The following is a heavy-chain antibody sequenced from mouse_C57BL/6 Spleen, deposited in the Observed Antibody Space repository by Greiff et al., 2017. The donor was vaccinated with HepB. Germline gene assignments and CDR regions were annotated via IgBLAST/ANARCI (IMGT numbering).Heavy chain of an antibody. Sequence: VKLQESGAELVKPGASVKISCKASGYTFTDYYINWVKQRPGQGLEWIGKICPGSGSTYYNEKFKGKATLTADKSSSTAYMQLSSLTSEDSAVYFCASPITTVVADGIDYWGQGTTLTVSS. V-gene: IGHV1-77*01. CDR2: ICPGSGST. CDR3: ASPITTVVADGIDY. D-gene: IGHD1-1*01. J-gene: IGHJ2*01. CDR1: GYTFTDYY.